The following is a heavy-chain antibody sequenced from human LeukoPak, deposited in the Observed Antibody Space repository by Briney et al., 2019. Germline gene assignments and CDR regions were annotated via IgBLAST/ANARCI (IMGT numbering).Heavy chain of an antibody. Sequence: KPSETLSLTCAVYGGSFSGYYWSWIRQPPGKGLEWIGEINHSGSTNYNPSLKSRVTISVDTSKNQFSLKLSSVTAADTAVYYCARAKGYCSGGSCYGRFGVDYWGQGTLVTVSS. CDR3: ARAKGYCSGGSCYGRFGVDY. V-gene: IGHV4-34*01. CDR2: INHSGST. D-gene: IGHD2-15*01. CDR1: GGSFSGYY. J-gene: IGHJ4*02.